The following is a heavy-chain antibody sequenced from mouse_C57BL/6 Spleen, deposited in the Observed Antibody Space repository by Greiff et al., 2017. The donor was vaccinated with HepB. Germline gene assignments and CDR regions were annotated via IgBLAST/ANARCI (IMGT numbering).Heavy chain of an antibody. D-gene: IGHD2-4*01. CDR1: GYAFSSYW. J-gene: IGHJ4*01. V-gene: IGHV1-80*01. CDR3: ARSGDYDGYAMDY. Sequence: QVHVKQSGAELVKPGASVKISCKASGYAFSSYWMNWVKQRPGKGLEWIGQIYPGDGDTNYNGKFKGKATLTADKSSSPAYMQLSSLTSEDSAVYFCARSGDYDGYAMDYWGQGTSVTVSS. CDR2: IYPGDGDT.